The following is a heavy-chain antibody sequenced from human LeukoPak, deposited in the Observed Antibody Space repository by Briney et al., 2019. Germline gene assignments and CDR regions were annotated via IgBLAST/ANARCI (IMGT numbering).Heavy chain of an antibody. V-gene: IGHV3-30-3*01. CDR3: ARPKVVVAAIPVMD. Sequence: GGSLRLSCAASGFTFSSYAMYWVRQAPGKGLEWVAVISYDGSNKYYADSVKGRFTISRDNSKNTLYLQMNSLRAEDTAVYYCARPKVVVAAIPVMDWGQGTLVTVSS. J-gene: IGHJ4*02. CDR1: GFTFSSYA. CDR2: ISYDGSNK. D-gene: IGHD2-15*01.